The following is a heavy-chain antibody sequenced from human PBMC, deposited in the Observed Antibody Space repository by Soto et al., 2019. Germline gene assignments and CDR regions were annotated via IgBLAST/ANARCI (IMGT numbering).Heavy chain of an antibody. CDR2: VYYNGIT. CDR1: GGSINNHY. J-gene: IGHJ4*02. CDR3: TRANWYSEY. D-gene: IGHD7-27*01. Sequence: QVQLQESGPGLVKPSETLSLTCTVSGGSINNHYWSWIRQPPGKGLEWLGYVYYNGITNYNPSLMSRVTMSADTSENQWSLNLTSLTAADTAIYYCTRANWYSEYWGQATLVTVSS. V-gene: IGHV4-59*11.